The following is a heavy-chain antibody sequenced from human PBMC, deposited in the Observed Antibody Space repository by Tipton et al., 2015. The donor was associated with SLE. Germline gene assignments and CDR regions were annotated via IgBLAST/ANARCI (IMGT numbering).Heavy chain of an antibody. CDR3: ARASITIFGVVNESAFDI. J-gene: IGHJ3*02. CDR2: INAGNGNT. V-gene: IGHV1-3*01. CDR1: GYTFTSYA. D-gene: IGHD3-3*01. Sequence: QVQLVQSGAEVKKPGASVKVSCKASGYTFTSYAMHWVRQDPGQRLEWMGWINAGNGNTKYSQKFQGRVTITRDTSASTAYMELSSLRSEDTAVYYCARASITIFGVVNESAFDIWGQGTMVAVSS.